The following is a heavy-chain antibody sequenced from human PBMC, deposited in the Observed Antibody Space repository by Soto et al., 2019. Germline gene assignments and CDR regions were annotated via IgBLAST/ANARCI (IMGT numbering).Heavy chain of an antibody. CDR3: ARGYNNYGAVLLF. CDR1: GVTVRSNC. Sequence: GLPLRLPCAASGVTVRSNCMHWVRQAPGKGLVWVSRISSDGSTTNYADSVKGRFTISRDNAKSTLYLQMNSLRAEDTAVYYCARGYNNYGAVLLFWGQGALVTVSS. V-gene: IGHV3-74*01. J-gene: IGHJ4*02. CDR2: ISSDGSTT. D-gene: IGHD4-4*01.